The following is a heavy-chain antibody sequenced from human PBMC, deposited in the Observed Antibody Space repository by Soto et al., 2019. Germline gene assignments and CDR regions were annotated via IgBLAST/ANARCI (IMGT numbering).Heavy chain of an antibody. V-gene: IGHV3-21*06. J-gene: IGHJ4*02. Sequence: EVQLVESGGGLVKPGGSLRLSCAASGFTYTRYSMNWVRQAPGKGLEWVSSISSTTNYIYYGDSMKGRFTISRDNAKNSLYPEMHSLRAEDTAVYYCARESEDLTSNFDYWGQGTLVTVSS. CDR2: ISSTTNYI. CDR3: ARESEDLTSNFDY. CDR1: GFTYTRYS.